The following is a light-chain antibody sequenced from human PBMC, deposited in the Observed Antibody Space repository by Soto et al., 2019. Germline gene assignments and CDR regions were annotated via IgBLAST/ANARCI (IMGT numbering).Light chain of an antibody. CDR2: GAS. CDR1: QSVSRS. CDR3: QQYNNYPLT. Sequence: IVLTQSPATLSVSLGERATLSCRASQSVSRSLAWHQQRPGQAPKLLIYGASSWDSGVPARFSGGGSGTEFTLTITGLQPDDFATYWCQQYNNYPLTFGPGTRLEIK. V-gene: IGKV3D-15*01. J-gene: IGKJ5*01.